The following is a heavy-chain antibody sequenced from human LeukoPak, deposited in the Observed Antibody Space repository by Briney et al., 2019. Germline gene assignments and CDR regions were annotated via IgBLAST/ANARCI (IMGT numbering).Heavy chain of an antibody. Sequence: KPSETLSLTCAVYGGSFSGYYWSWIRKPPGKGLEWIGEINHSGSTNYNPSLKSRVTISVDTSKNQFSLKLSSVTAADRAVYYCARRGFGDGYNVWGQGTLVTVSS. CDR1: GGSFSGYY. CDR2: INHSGST. CDR3: ARRGFGDGYNV. J-gene: IGHJ4*02. D-gene: IGHD5-24*01. V-gene: IGHV4-34*01.